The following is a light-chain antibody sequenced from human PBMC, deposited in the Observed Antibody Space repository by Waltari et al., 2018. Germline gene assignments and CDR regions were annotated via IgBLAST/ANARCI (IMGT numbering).Light chain of an antibody. Sequence: QSALTQPASVSESPGQSITISCTGTSSDVGGYDYVSWYQQHPGKAPKLMIYDVTKRPSGVSNRFAGSKAGKTASLTIAGLQAEDEADYYCSSYTSSNTEVFGGGTRLTVL. CDR2: DVT. CDR3: SSYTSSNTEV. J-gene: IGLJ2*01. CDR1: SSDVGGYDY. V-gene: IGLV2-14*01.